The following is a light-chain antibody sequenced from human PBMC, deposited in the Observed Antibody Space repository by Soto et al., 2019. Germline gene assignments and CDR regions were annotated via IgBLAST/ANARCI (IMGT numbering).Light chain of an antibody. CDR2: DVS. CDR3: SSYAGSYTLL. Sequence: QSALTQPRSVSGSPGQSLTISCTGTSSDVGSYNFVSWYQHHPXKAPKLMIYDVSKRPSGVPXRFXASXXGNAAXLXISGLQPEDEADYYCSSYAGSYTLLFGGGTKVTVL. J-gene: IGLJ2*01. CDR1: SSDVGSYNF. V-gene: IGLV2-11*01.